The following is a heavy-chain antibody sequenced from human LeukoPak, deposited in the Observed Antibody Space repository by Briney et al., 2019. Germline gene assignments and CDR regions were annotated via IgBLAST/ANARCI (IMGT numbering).Heavy chain of an antibody. CDR2: IYHSGST. D-gene: IGHD6-19*01. Sequence: QLQESGSGLVKPSQTLSLTCAVSGGSISSGGYSWSWIRQPPGKGLEWIGYIYHSGSTYYNPSLKSRVTISVDRSKNQFSLKLSSVTAADTAVYYCARYTSFNIAVAGTHADYWGQGTLVTVSS. V-gene: IGHV4-30-2*01. J-gene: IGHJ4*02. CDR1: GGSISSGGYS. CDR3: ARYTSFNIAVAGTHADY.